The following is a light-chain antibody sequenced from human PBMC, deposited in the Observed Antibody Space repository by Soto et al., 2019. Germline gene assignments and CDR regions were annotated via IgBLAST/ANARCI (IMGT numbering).Light chain of an antibody. V-gene: IGKV4-1*01. CDR1: QSILYSSNNKNY. J-gene: IGKJ1*01. Sequence: DIVMTQSPDSLAVSLGERATINCKSNQSILYSSNNKNYLLWYQQKPGQPPRLLIYWASTRESGVPDRFSGSGSGTDFTLTISSLQAEDVAVYYCQQYYRIPRTFGQGTKVEIK. CDR3: QQYYRIPRT. CDR2: WAS.